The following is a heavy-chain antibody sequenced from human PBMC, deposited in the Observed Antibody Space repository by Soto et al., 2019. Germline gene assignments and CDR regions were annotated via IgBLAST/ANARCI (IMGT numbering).Heavy chain of an antibody. CDR3: ARGGSSNSDFVWFDP. J-gene: IGHJ5*02. CDR1: GDSISSGGHY. V-gene: IGHV4-31*03. D-gene: IGHD4-4*01. Sequence: QVQLQESGPGLVKPSQTLSLTCTVSGDSISSGGHYWSWIRQHPGKGLEWIGYISYSGSAYYNPSLKSRPAISIDTSKNQFSLNLNSVTGADTAVYYCARGGSSNSDFVWFDPWGQGTLVIVSS. CDR2: ISYSGSA.